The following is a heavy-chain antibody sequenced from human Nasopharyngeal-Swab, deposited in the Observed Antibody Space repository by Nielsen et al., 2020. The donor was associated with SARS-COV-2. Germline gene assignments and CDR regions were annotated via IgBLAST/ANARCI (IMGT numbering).Heavy chain of an antibody. CDR2: IYHSGST. CDR1: GGSVSSSNW. Sequence: SETLSLTCAVSGGSVSSSNWWSWVRQPPRKGLEWIGEIYHSGSTNYNPSLQSRVTISVDKSKNQFSLKLSSVTAADTAVYYCARGVPITLVGVVSSGGNQFDPWGQGTLVTVSS. CDR3: ARGVPITLVGVVSSGGNQFDP. D-gene: IGHD3-3*01. J-gene: IGHJ5*02. V-gene: IGHV4-4*02.